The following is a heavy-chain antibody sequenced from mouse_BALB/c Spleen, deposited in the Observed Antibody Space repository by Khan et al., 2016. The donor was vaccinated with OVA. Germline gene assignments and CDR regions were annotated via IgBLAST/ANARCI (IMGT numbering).Heavy chain of an antibody. D-gene: IGHD1-1*01. J-gene: IGHJ2*01. V-gene: IGHV3-2*02. Sequence: EVQLVESGPGLVKPSQSLSLTCTVTGYSITSGYAWNWIRQFPGNKLEWMGYISYSGGTSYNPSLKSRISITRDTSKNQFFLQLNSVTTEDTATYYCARGNYYGYYFDYWGQGTPRTGSS. CDR3: ARGNYYGYYFDY. CDR1: GYSITSGYA. CDR2: ISYSGGT.